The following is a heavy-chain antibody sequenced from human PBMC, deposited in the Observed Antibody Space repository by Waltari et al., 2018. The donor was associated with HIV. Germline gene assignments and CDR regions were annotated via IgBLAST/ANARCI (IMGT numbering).Heavy chain of an antibody. CDR2: ISRSSSSI. CDR1: GFTFSNYT. D-gene: IGHD7-27*01. Sequence: EVQLVASGGGLVQPGGSLRLCWAASGFTFSNYTMNWVRQDPGKGLEWVSYISRSSSSIFYADSVKGRFTISRDNAKNSLYLQMNSLRVEDTAVYYCARDINGGWGYWGQGTLVTVAS. V-gene: IGHV3-48*01. CDR3: ARDINGGWGY. J-gene: IGHJ4*02.